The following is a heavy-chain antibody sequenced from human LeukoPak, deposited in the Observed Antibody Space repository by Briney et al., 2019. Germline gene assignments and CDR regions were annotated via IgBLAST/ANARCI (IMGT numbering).Heavy chain of an antibody. CDR3: ASSPYSSSWLLFDY. CDR1: GGSISSYY. CDR2: IYYSGST. V-gene: IGHV4-59*08. Sequence: SETLSLTCTVSGGSISSYYWSWIRQPPGKGLEWIGYIYYSGSTNYNPSLKSRVTISVDTSKNQFSLKLSSVTAADTAVYYCASSPYSSSWLLFDYWGQGTLVTVSS. D-gene: IGHD6-13*01. J-gene: IGHJ4*02.